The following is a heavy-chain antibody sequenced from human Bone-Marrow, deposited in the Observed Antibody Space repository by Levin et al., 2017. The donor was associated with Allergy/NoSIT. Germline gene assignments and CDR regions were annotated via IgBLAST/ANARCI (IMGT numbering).Heavy chain of an antibody. CDR3: VKEGAVAGNWFDP. J-gene: IGHJ5*02. CDR1: VGSISSTGHY. CDR2: VYYTGSV. V-gene: IGHV4-39*07. Sequence: SCTVSVGSISSTGHYWGWIRQPPGKGLEWIGNVYYTGSVNYNPTLKSRVTMSVDTSQNQFSLRLSTVTAADTASYYCVKEGAVAGNWFDPWGQGTLVIVSS. D-gene: IGHD6-19*01.